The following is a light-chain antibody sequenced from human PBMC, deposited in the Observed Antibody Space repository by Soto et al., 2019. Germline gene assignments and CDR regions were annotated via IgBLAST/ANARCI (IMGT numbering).Light chain of an antibody. CDR2: TAS. CDR1: QTITNY. V-gene: IGKV1-39*01. J-gene: IGKJ4*01. CDR3: QQTYNNPLT. Sequence: DILLTQSPSSLSASVGDRVTITCRASQTITNYLHWYQQRSGKAPKLLISTASSLQSGVPSRFGGGGSATDFTLTISSLQPEDFATYYCQQTYNNPLTFGGGTRV.